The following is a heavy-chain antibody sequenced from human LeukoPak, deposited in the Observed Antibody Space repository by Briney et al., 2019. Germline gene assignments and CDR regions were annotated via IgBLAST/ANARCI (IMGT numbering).Heavy chain of an antibody. CDR3: ARVREAMIVVAYVAFDI. CDR1: GGSISSSSYY. J-gene: IGHJ3*02. CDR2: IYYSGST. Sequence: KPSETLSLTRTVSGGSISSSSYYWGWIRQPPGKGLEWIGSIYYSGSTYYNPSLKSRVTISVDTSKNQFSLKLSSVTAADTAVYYCARVREAMIVVAYVAFDIWGQGTMVTVSS. D-gene: IGHD3-22*01. V-gene: IGHV4-39*07.